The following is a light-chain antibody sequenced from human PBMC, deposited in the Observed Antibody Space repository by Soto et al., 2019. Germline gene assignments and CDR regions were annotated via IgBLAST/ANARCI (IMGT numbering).Light chain of an antibody. Sequence: EIVLTQSPATLFLSPGERATLSCRASQSVSSYLAWYQQKPGQAPRLLIYDASNRATDIPARFSGSGSGTDFTLTISSLEPEDFAVYYCQHRINWPLTFGGGTKVEIK. CDR3: QHRINWPLT. J-gene: IGKJ4*01. CDR1: QSVSSY. CDR2: DAS. V-gene: IGKV3-11*01.